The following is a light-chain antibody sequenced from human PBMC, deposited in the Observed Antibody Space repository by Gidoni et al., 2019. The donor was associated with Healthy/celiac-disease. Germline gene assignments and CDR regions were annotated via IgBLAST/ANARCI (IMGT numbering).Light chain of an antibody. CDR3: SSYTSSSTLEVV. Sequence: QSALTQPASVSGAPGQSITISCTGTSSDVGGYNYVSWYQQHPGKAPKLMIYEVSNRPSGVSNRFSGSKPGNTASLTISGLQAEDEADYYCSSYTSSSTLEVVFGGGTKLTGL. J-gene: IGLJ2*01. CDR1: SSDVGGYNY. CDR2: EVS. V-gene: IGLV2-14*01.